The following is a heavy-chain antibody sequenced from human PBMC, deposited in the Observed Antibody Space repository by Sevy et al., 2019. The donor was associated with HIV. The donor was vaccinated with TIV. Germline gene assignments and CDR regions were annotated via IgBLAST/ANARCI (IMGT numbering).Heavy chain of an antibody. CDR3: TTVLGWEGTSDY. CDR2: IRSKADGGTA. V-gene: IGHV3-15*07. J-gene: IGHJ4*02. D-gene: IGHD1-26*01. CDR1: GFSFINAW. Sequence: GGSLRLSCAASGFSFINAWMNWVRQAPGKGLEWVGRIRSKADGGTADYAAPAKVRFIISRDDSENTLYLQMNSLRTEDTAIYYCTTVLGWEGTSDYWGQGTLVTVSS.